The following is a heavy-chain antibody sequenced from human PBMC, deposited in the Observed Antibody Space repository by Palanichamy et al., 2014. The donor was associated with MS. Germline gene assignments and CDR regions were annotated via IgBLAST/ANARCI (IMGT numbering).Heavy chain of an antibody. D-gene: IGHD2-15*01. Sequence: PGLVKPSETLSLTCAVSGYSISSAYYWGWIRQPPGKGLEWIGSIYHSGSTYYNPSLKSRLTISVDTSKNQFSLKLSSVTAADTAVYYCARRSRGYCSDDSCTGGGAFDIWGQGTMVTVSS. CDR1: GYSISSAYY. CDR2: IYHSGST. V-gene: IGHV4-38-2*01. CDR3: ARRSRGYCSDDSCTGGGAFDI. J-gene: IGHJ3*02.